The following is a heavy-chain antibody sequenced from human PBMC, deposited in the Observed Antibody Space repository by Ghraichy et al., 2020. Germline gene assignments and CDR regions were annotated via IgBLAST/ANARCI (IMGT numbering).Heavy chain of an antibody. CDR3: ARVRRHSGSYLLDEGYFDY. D-gene: IGHD1-26*01. V-gene: IGHV4-61*01. CDR2: IYYSGST. J-gene: IGHJ4*02. Sequence: SETLSLTCIVSGGSVNSGIYYWTWIRQPPGKGLEWIGYIYYSGSTNYNPSLKSRVTISVDTSKNQFSLKLSSVTAADTAVYYCARVRRHSGSYLLDEGYFDYWGQGTLVTVSS. CDR1: GGSVNSGIYY.